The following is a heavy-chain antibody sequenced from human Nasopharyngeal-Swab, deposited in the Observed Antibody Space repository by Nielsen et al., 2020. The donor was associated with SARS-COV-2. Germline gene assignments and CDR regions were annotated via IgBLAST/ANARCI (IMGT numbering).Heavy chain of an antibody. J-gene: IGHJ4*02. V-gene: IGHV3-53*01. CDR1: GFTVSSSY. Sequence: GGSLRLSCAASGFTVSSSYMSRVRQAPGKGLEWISLMFSGGSAYYAGSVEGRFTVSRDESRNTLYLQMNNLRAEDTAVYYCTRRNDCWGQGTLVTVSS. CDR3: TRRNDC. CDR2: MFSGGSA.